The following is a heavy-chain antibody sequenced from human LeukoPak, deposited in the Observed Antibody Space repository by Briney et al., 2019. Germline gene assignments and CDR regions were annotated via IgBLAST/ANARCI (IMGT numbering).Heavy chain of an antibody. D-gene: IGHD3-10*01. CDR3: ARASQGVITGYYYYYMDV. V-gene: IGHV1-69*13. CDR1: ACTFSSYA. CDR2: IIPIFGTA. J-gene: IGHJ6*03. Sequence: SVKVSCKASACTFSSYAISWVRQAPGQGLEWMGGIIPIFGTANYAQKFQGKVTITADESTSTAYMELSSLRSEDTAVYYCARASQGVITGYYYYYMDVWGKGTTVTVSS.